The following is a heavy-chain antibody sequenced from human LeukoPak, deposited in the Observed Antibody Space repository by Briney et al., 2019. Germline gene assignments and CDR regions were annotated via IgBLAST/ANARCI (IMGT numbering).Heavy chain of an antibody. J-gene: IGHJ5*02. V-gene: IGHV1-69*05. D-gene: IGHD4-17*01. CDR2: IIPIFGTA. CDR3: ARDNYGGANWFVP. CDR1: VCTFTSYA. Sequence: SVNVSCKGSVCTFTSYAISWVRQAPGQGLEWMGGIIPIFGTANYAQEFQGRVTITTDESTSTAYMELSSWRSEDPAVYYCARDNYGGANWFVPWGQGTLVTVSS.